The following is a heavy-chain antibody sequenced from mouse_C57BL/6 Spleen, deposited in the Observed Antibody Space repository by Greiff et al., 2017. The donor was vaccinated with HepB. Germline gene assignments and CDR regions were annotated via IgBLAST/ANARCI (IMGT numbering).Heavy chain of an antibody. CDR1: GYAFSSYW. CDR2: IYPGDGDT. D-gene: IGHD2-4*01. CDR3: ARGGDYDYDAGSFDY. J-gene: IGHJ2*01. V-gene: IGHV1-80*01. Sequence: QVQLQQSGAELVKPGASVKISCKASGYAFSSYWMNWVKQRPGKGLEWIGQIYPGDGDTNYNGKFKGKATLTADKSSSTAYMQLSSLTSEDSAVYFCARGGDYDYDAGSFDYWGQGTTLTVSS.